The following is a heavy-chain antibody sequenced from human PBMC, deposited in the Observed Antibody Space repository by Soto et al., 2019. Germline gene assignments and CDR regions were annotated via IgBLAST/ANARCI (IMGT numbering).Heavy chain of an antibody. Sequence: QVQLVQSGAEEKKPGASVKVSCKASGYTFTSYDMHWVRQAPGQRLEWMGWINAGNGNTKYSQKFKGRVTITRDTSASTAYMELSRLRSEDTAVYYCATDKITRILDYWGQGTLVTVS. CDR3: ATDKITRILDY. CDR1: GYTFTSYD. J-gene: IGHJ4*02. D-gene: IGHD1-20*01. CDR2: INAGNGNT. V-gene: IGHV1-3*05.